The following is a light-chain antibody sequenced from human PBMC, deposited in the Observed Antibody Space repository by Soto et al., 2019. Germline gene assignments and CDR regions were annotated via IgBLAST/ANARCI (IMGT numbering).Light chain of an antibody. CDR1: QSVSSSY. CDR3: QQYGSSLRT. CDR2: GAS. J-gene: IGKJ4*01. Sequence: EIVLTQSPGTLSLSPGERATLSCRASQSVSSSYLAWYQQKPGQAPRLLIYGASSRATGIPGRFSGSGSGTDFTLTISRLEREDFAVYYCQQYGSSLRTFGGGTKVEIK. V-gene: IGKV3-20*01.